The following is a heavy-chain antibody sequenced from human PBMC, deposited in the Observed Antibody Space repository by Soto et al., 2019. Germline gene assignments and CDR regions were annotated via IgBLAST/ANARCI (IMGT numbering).Heavy chain of an antibody. CDR1: GGTISGYY. Sequence: LSLTCSVSGGTISGYYWTWIRQPAGKGLEWIGRIYSSGNTKYNPSLQSRVTMSLDTSNNQFSLRLTSVTAADTAVYYCARGQRFSDWFDPWGQGTLVTVST. V-gene: IGHV4-4*07. J-gene: IGHJ5*02. CDR3: ARGQRFSDWFDP. D-gene: IGHD3-3*01. CDR2: IYSSGNT.